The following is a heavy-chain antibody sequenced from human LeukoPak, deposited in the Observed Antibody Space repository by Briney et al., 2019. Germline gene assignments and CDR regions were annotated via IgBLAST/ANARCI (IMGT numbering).Heavy chain of an antibody. CDR3: AREAIAARPSWFDP. CDR2: IIPILGIA. J-gene: IGHJ5*02. CDR1: GGTFSSYT. Sequence: SVKVSCKASGGTFSSYTISWVRQAPGQGLEWTGRIIPILGIANYAQKFQGRVTITADKSTSTAYMELSSLRSEDTAVYYCAREAIAARPSWFDPWGQGTLVTVSS. V-gene: IGHV1-69*04. D-gene: IGHD6-6*01.